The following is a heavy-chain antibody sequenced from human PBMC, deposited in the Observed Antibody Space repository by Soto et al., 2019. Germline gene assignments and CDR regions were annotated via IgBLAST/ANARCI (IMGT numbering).Heavy chain of an antibody. V-gene: IGHV3-33*01. J-gene: IGHJ6*03. CDR2: IWYDGSNK. Sequence: GGSLRLSCAASGFTFSSYGMHWVRQAPGKGLEWVAVIWYDGSNKYYADSVKGRFTISRDNSKNTLYLQMNSLRAEDTAVYYCARVGYSSSWNYYYYYMDVWGKGTTVTVSS. CDR1: GFTFSSYG. CDR3: ARVGYSSSWNYYYYYMDV. D-gene: IGHD6-13*01.